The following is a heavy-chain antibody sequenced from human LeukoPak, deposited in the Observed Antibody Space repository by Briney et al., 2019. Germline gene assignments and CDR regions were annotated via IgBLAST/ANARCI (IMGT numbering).Heavy chain of an antibody. Sequence: ASVKVSCKASGYTFTSYGISWVRQAPGQGLEWMRWISAYNGNTNYAQKLQGRVTMTTDTSTSTAYMELRSLRSDDTAVYYCARDALDYYDSSPFDYWGQGTLVTVSS. V-gene: IGHV1-18*01. CDR2: ISAYNGNT. J-gene: IGHJ4*02. CDR3: ARDALDYYDSSPFDY. D-gene: IGHD3-22*01. CDR1: GYTFTSYG.